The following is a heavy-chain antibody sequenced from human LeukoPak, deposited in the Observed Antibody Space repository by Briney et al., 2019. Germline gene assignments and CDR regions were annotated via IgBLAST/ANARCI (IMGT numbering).Heavy chain of an antibody. D-gene: IGHD3-22*01. Sequence: SETLSLTCTVFGGSVSSTSYYWGWIRQPPGEGLDWIGSIYYSGSTFYNPSLKSRVTISVDTSKDQFSLKLSSVTAAGTAVYYCARQYRDSSGYYYFDYWGQGTLVTVSS. CDR2: IYYSGST. J-gene: IGHJ4*02. CDR1: GGSVSSTSYY. CDR3: ARQYRDSSGYYYFDY. V-gene: IGHV4-39*01.